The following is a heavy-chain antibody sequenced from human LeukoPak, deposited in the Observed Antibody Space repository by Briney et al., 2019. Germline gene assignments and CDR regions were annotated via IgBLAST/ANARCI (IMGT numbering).Heavy chain of an antibody. Sequence: GGSLRLSCAASGFTFSSYWMSWVRQAPGKGLEWVSAISGSGGSTYYADSVKGRFTISRDNSKNTLYLQMNSLRAEDTAVYYWAKDLLDYYGSGSSNCFDPWGQGTLVTVSS. D-gene: IGHD3-10*01. J-gene: IGHJ5*02. V-gene: IGHV3-23*01. CDR2: ISGSGGST. CDR3: AKDLLDYYGSGSSNCFDP. CDR1: GFTFSSYW.